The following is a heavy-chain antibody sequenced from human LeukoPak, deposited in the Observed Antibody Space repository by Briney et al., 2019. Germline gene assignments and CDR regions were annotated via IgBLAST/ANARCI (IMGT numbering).Heavy chain of an antibody. V-gene: IGHV3-23*01. CDR3: AKGPLSVVPAANRFFDY. CDR1: GFTFGSYA. CDR2: ISVSSGST. J-gene: IGHJ4*02. D-gene: IGHD2-2*01. Sequence: PGGSLRLSCAASGFTFGSYAMNWVRQAPGKGLQWVSTISVSSGSTYYADSVKGRFTISRDNSKNPLYLQMNSLRAEDTAVYYCAKGPLSVVPAANRFFDYWGQGTLVTVSS.